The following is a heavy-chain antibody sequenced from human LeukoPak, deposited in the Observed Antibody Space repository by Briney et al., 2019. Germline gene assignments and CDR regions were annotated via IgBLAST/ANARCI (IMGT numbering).Heavy chain of an antibody. D-gene: IGHD6-19*01. CDR2: INPNSGGT. CDR3: ARARIAVAGTGYYYYYMDV. J-gene: IGHJ6*03. Sequence: ASVKVSCKASGYTFTSYGISWVRQAPGQGLEWMGWINPNSGGTNYAQKFQGRVTMTRDTSISTAYMELSRLRSDDTAVYYCARARIAVAGTGYYYYYMDVWGKGTTVTISS. V-gene: IGHV1-2*02. CDR1: GYTFTSYG.